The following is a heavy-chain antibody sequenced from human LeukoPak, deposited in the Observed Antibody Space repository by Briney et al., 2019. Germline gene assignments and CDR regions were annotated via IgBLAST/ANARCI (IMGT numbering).Heavy chain of an antibody. CDR2: INCGGGST. V-gene: IGHV3-43D*03. J-gene: IGHJ6*03. CDR3: AKGDSMGYSGYDFLDYHYIDV. CDR1: GFIFDDYA. Sequence: GGSLRLSCAASGFIFDDYAMHWVRQAPGKGLQWVSLINCGGGSTYYADSVNGRFTISRDNSRNSLYLQMNSLRAEDTALYYCAKGDSMGYSGYDFLDYHYIDVWGKGTTVTVSS. D-gene: IGHD5-12*01.